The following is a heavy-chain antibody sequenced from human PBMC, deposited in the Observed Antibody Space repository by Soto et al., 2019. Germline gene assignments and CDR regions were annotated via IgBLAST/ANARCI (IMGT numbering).Heavy chain of an antibody. Sequence: QVQLVQSGGEVKKPGASVKVSCKSSGYTFFSYSIHWVRQAPGQGLEWMGLINTYDGNTEYAQQLQGRVTMTTDTSTRTAYMEVRSLRSDDTAVYYCARKYNWNDGSKAFDFWGRGTLVTVSS. V-gene: IGHV1-18*01. CDR3: ARKYNWNDGSKAFDF. CDR2: INTYDGNT. J-gene: IGHJ3*01. D-gene: IGHD1-20*01. CDR1: GYTFFSYS.